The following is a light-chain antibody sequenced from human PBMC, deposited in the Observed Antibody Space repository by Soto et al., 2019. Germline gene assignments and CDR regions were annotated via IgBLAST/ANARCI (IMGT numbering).Light chain of an antibody. CDR1: QSSSSH. V-gene: IGKV1-39*01. CDR2: AAS. Sequence: DIQMTQSPTSLSASVGDSFTITSRASQSSSSHLNWYQQKPGKAPELLIYAASSLQSGVPSRFSGGGSGTDFTLTISSLQPEDFATYYCQQSYSTPYTVGQGTKVDIK. J-gene: IGKJ2*01. CDR3: QQSYSTPYT.